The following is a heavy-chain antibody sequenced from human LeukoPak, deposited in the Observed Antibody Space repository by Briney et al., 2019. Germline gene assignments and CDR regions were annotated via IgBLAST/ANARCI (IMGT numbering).Heavy chain of an antibody. CDR3: ARCGYCSSTSCFYGMDV. V-gene: IGHV3-7*01. CDR1: ELPFSSYW. CDR2: IKEDGSDK. Sequence: GGTLRLSCAASELPFSSYWMTWLLQAPGKGLHCVASIKEDGSDKYYVDSVKGGFTISRDNANISLYLQMNSLRDEDTAVYYCARCGYCSSTSCFYGMDVWGQGTTVTVSS. D-gene: IGHD2-2*01. J-gene: IGHJ6*02.